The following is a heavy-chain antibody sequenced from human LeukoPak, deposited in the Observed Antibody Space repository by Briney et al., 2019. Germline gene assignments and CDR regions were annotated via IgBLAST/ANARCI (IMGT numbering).Heavy chain of an antibody. V-gene: IGHV3-74*01. CDR3: ARGSRTAAGTLDP. CDR2: INSDGSST. CDR1: GFTFSSYW. D-gene: IGHD6-13*01. J-gene: IGHJ5*02. Sequence: PGGSLRLSCAASGFTFSSYWMHWVRQAPGKGLVWVSRINSDGSSTSYADSVKGRFTISRDNAKNTLYLQMNSLRAEDTAVYYCARGSRTAAGTLDPWGQGTLVTVSS.